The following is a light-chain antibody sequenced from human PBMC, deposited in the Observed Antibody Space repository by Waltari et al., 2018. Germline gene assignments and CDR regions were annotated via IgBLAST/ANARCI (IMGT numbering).Light chain of an antibody. J-gene: IGKJ5*01. Sequence: EIVLTQSPATLSLSPGERATLSCRASQSVSRYFAWYQQKPGQAPRRLIYDASNRATGIPARVSGSGSGTDFTLTISSLEPEDFAVYYCQQRSNWPITFGQGTRLEIK. V-gene: IGKV3-11*01. CDR3: QQRSNWPIT. CDR1: QSVSRY. CDR2: DAS.